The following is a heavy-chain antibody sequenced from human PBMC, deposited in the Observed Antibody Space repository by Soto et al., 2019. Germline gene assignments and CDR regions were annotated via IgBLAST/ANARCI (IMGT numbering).Heavy chain of an antibody. D-gene: IGHD6-19*01. J-gene: IGHJ4*02. V-gene: IGHV3-7*05. CDR1: GFSFSVFW. Sequence: GGSLRLSCAVSGFSFSVFWMHWVRQAPGKGLEWVASIKPDGSEKYYVDSVKGRFAITSVNAKNSPYLQMNSLRTEDWSVYYCSRLYSIAVTGKPQDYWGQGALVTVSS. CDR2: IKPDGSEK. CDR3: SRLYSIAVTGKPQDY.